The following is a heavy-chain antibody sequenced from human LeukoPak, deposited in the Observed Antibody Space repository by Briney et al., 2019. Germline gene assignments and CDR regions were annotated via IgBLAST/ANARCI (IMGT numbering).Heavy chain of an antibody. J-gene: IGHJ4*02. Sequence: ASVKVSCKASGYTFTSYYMHWVRQAPGQGLEWMGIINPSGGSTSYAQKFQGRVTMTRDTSTSAVYMELSSPRSEDTAVYYCARATAVAGPKNKPEFDYWGQGTLVTVSS. D-gene: IGHD6-19*01. CDR1: GYTFTSYY. V-gene: IGHV1-46*01. CDR2: INPSGGST. CDR3: ARATAVAGPKNKPEFDY.